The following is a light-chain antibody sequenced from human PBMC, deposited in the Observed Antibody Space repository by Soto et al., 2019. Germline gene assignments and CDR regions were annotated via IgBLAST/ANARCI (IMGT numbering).Light chain of an antibody. CDR3: QQYTNWPPFT. V-gene: IGKV3-15*01. CDR1: ESVSGY. J-gene: IGKJ2*01. Sequence: ETVMTQSPATLSVSPGETATLSCRASESVSGYLAWYQQKPGQPPRLLIYEASTRATGIPARFSGSGSGTEFTLTISSLWSEDFAIYYCQQYTNWPPFTFGQGTKLEIK. CDR2: EAS.